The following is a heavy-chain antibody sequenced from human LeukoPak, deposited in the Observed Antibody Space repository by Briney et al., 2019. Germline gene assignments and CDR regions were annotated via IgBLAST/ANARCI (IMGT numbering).Heavy chain of an antibody. CDR1: GFTFDDYA. D-gene: IGHD3-22*01. CDR3: AKDVRSYYDSSGTSYMDV. J-gene: IGHJ6*03. Sequence: GRSLRLSCAASGFTFDDYAMHWVRQAPGKGLEWGSGISWNSGSIGYADSVKGRFTISRDNAKNSLYLQMNSLRAEDTALYYCAKDVRSYYDSSGTSYMDVWGKGTTVTVSS. V-gene: IGHV3-9*01. CDR2: ISWNSGSI.